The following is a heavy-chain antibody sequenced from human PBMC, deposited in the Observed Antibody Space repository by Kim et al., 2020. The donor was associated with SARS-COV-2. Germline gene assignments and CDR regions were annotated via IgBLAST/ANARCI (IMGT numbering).Heavy chain of an antibody. V-gene: IGHV3-7*01. CDR1: GFTFSNYW. J-gene: IGHJ5*02. Sequence: GGSLRLSCAASGFTFSNYWMTWVRQTPGKGLEWVASIKHEGSGQYYVDSLKGRFTISRDNAKNSLYLQMNSLRAEDTALYHCARGAGSSVFDPWGQGTLVTVSS. CDR2: IKHEGSGQ. D-gene: IGHD1-26*01. CDR3: ARGAGSSVFDP.